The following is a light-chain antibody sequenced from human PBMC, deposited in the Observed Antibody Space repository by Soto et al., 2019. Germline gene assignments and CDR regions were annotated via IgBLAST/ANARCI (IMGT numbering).Light chain of an antibody. V-gene: IGKV1-5*03. CDR1: QSISSW. J-gene: IGKJ1*01. CDR2: KAS. Sequence: DIQMTQSPSTLSASVGDRVTNTCRASQSISSWLAWYQQKPGKAPKLLIYKASSLESGVPSRFSGSGSGTEFTLTISSLQPYDFATYYCQQYNSYPRTFGQGTKVDIK. CDR3: QQYNSYPRT.